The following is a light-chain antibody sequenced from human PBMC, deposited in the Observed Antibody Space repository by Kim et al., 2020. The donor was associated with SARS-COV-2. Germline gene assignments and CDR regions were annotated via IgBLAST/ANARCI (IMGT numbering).Light chain of an antibody. Sequence: TSSCLGGSSNVGSMERIDVNWYQPVTGAAPKLLIYSDNRRPSGVPDRFSGARSGTSASLAITGLRSEDEADYYCSVWDDDLRAELFGGGTKLTVL. CDR2: SDN. CDR1: SSNVGSMERID. J-gene: IGLJ2*01. CDR3: SVWDDDLRAEL. V-gene: IGLV1-47*02.